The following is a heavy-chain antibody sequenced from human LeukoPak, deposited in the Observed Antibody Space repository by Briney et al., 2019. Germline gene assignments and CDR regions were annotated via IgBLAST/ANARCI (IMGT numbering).Heavy chain of an antibody. Sequence: SETLSLTCTVSGGSISSYYWSWIRQPPGKGLEWIGYIYYSGSTNYNPSLKSRVTISVDTSKNQFSLKLSSVTAADTAVYYCARAQVDFYYDSSGPRHYYGMDVWGQGTTVTVSS. CDR1: GGSISSYY. CDR2: IYYSGST. V-gene: IGHV4-59*01. CDR3: ARAQVDFYYDSSGPRHYYGMDV. D-gene: IGHD3-22*01. J-gene: IGHJ6*02.